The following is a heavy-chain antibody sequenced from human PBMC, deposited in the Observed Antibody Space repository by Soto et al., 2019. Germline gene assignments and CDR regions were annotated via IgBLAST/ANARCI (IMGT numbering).Heavy chain of an antibody. CDR2: IYYSGST. D-gene: IGHD4-4*01. V-gene: IGHV4-59*01. J-gene: IGHJ4*02. Sequence: SETLSLTCTVSGGSISSYYWSWIRQPPGKGLEWIGYIYYSGSTISRDNAKNSLYMQMNSLRTEDTALYYCAKGDYSNYVVSSLDYWGQGTLVTVSS. CDR1: GGSISSYY. CDR3: SLDY.